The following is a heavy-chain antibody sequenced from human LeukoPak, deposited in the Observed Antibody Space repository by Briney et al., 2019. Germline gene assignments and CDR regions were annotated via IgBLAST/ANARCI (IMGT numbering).Heavy chain of an antibody. CDR1: GYTFTSYY. V-gene: IGHV1-46*01. CDR3: ARAWGSLYYFDY. Sequence: ASVKVSCKASGYTFTSYYMHWVRQAPGQGLEWMGIINPSGGSTSYAQKFQGRVTMTRDTSTSTVYMELSRLTSDDTAVFYCARAWGSLYYFDYWGQGTLVTVSS. CDR2: INPSGGST. J-gene: IGHJ4*02. D-gene: IGHD3-16*01.